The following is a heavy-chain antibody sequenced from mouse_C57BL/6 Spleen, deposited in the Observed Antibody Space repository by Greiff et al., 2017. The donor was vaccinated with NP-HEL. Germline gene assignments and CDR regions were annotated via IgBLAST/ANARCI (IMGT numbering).Heavy chain of an antibody. V-gene: IGHV5-4*01. Sequence: EVKLVESGGGLVKPGGSLKLSCAASGFTFSSYAMSWVRQTPEKRLEWVATISDGGSYTYYPDNVKGRFTISRDNAKNNLYLQMSHLKSEDTAMYYCARDRAYYGSDWYFDVWGTGTTVTVSS. J-gene: IGHJ1*03. CDR3: ARDRAYYGSDWYFDV. CDR2: ISDGGSYT. D-gene: IGHD1-1*01. CDR1: GFTFSSYA.